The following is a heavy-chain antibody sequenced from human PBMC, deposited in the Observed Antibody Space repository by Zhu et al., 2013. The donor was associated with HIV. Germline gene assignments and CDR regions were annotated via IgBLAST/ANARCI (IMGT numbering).Heavy chain of an antibody. Sequence: QLVQSGVEVKKPGASVKVSCKASGYIFTGYYMHWVRQAPGQGLEWMGWINPNSGGTNYPQKFHGRVTMTRDTSISTAYLEVSRLRSDDTAVYYCAGPLNDFWSGLGYWGQGTLVTVSS. V-gene: IGHV1-2*02. D-gene: IGHD3-3*01. J-gene: IGHJ4*02. CDR3: AGPLNDFWSGLGY. CDR2: INPNSGGT. CDR1: GYIFTGYY.